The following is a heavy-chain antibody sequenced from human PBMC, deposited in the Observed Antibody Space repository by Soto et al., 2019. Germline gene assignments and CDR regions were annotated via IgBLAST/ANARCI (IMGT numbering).Heavy chain of an antibody. D-gene: IGHD5-12*01. CDR1: GFTFSSYA. CDR3: AKAKLRLSYFDY. CDR2: ISGSGGST. J-gene: IGHJ4*01. Sequence: GGSLRLSCAASGFTFSSYAMSWVRQAPGKGLEWVSAISGSGGSTYYADSVKGRFTISRDNSKNTLYLQMNSLRAEDTAGYYCAKAKLRLSYFDYWGHGTLVTVSS. V-gene: IGHV3-23*01.